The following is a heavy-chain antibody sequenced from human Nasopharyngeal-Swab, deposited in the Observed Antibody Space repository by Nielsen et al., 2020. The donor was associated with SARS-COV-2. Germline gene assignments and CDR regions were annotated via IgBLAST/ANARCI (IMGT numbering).Heavy chain of an antibody. V-gene: IGHV3-33*06. Sequence: GGSLRLSCAASGFTFSSYSMHWVRQAPGKGLEWVAVIWYDGSNKYYADSVKGRFTISRDNSKNTLYLQMNSLRAEDTAVYYCAKADTAMVGYNWFDPWGQGTLVTVSS. CDR2: IWYDGSNK. J-gene: IGHJ5*02. CDR1: GFTFSSYS. D-gene: IGHD5-18*01. CDR3: AKADTAMVGYNWFDP.